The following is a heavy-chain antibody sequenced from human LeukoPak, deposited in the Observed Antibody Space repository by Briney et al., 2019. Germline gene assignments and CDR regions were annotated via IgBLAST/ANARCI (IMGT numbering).Heavy chain of an antibody. CDR3: ARHAGGSGWEFDY. D-gene: IGHD6-19*01. V-gene: IGHV4-39*01. J-gene: IGHJ4*02. CDR2: IYYSGST. Sequence: SETLSLTCTVSGDSISSTNYYWGWIRQPPGEGLEWIGSIYYSGSTYYNPSLKSRLTISVDTSRNQFSLKLSSVTAAETAVYYCARHAGGSGWEFDYWGQGTLVTVSS. CDR1: GDSISSTNYY.